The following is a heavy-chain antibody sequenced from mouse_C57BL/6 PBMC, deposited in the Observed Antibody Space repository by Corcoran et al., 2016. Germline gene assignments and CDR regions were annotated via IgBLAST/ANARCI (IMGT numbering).Heavy chain of an antibody. V-gene: IGHV1-39*01. CDR1: GYSFTDYN. J-gene: IGHJ1*03. Sequence: EFLLQQSGPELVKPGASVKISCKASGYSFTDYNMNWVKQSNGKSLEWIGVINPNYGTTSYNQKFKGKATLTVDQSSSTAYMQLNSLTSEDSAVYYCASPDYYGRSYWYFDVWGTGTTVTVSS. CDR3: ASPDYYGRSYWYFDV. D-gene: IGHD1-1*01. CDR2: INPNYGTT.